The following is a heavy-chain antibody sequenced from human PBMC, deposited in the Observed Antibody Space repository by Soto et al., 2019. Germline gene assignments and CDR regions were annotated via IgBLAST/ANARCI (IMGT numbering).Heavy chain of an antibody. J-gene: IGHJ5*02. CDR2: INPKSDDT. CDR3: ARKHSLDYIRWGLDP. CDR1: GYSFSDNQ. Sequence: ASVKGSCKASGYSFSDNQIHWLRRAPGQGLEWMGRINPKSDDTNYAQKFQGRATMTRDTSIDTAYLELTGLTSDDTAIYYCARKHSLDYIRWGLDPWGQGTLVTVSS. D-gene: IGHD4-4*01. V-gene: IGHV1-2*02.